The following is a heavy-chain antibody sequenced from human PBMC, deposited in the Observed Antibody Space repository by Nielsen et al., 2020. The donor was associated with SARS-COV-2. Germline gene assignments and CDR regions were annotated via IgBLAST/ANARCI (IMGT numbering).Heavy chain of an antibody. CDR3: ATRGNDY. Sequence: GEPLKISCTASGFTFSNTWMTWVRQAPGKGLEWVGRIKSKTDGGTTDYAGPVKDRFSISRDDSRNTLYLQMSSLKTEDTAVYYCATRGNDYWGQGTLVTVSS. J-gene: IGHJ4*02. CDR1: GFTFSNTW. V-gene: IGHV3-15*05. D-gene: IGHD3-16*01. CDR2: IKSKTDGGTT.